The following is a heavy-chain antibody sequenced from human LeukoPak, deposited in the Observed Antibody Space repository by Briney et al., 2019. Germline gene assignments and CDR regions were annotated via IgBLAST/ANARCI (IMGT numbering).Heavy chain of an antibody. CDR1: GFTFSNHN. CDR2: ISTSSSYI. V-gene: IGHV3-21*01. CDR3: ARGPTMKMDV. J-gene: IGHJ6*04. Sequence: GGSLRLSCAASGFTFSNHNMNWVRQAPGKGLEWVSSISTSSSYIYYADSVKGRFTISRDNAKNSLYLQMNSLRAEDTAVYYCARGPTMKMDVWGKGTTVTVSS. D-gene: IGHD3-22*01.